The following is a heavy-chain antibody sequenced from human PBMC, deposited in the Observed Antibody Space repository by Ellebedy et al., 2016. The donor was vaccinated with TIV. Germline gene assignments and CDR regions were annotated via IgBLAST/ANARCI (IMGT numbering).Heavy chain of an antibody. D-gene: IGHD3-22*01. J-gene: IGHJ3*02. CDR2: ISGSGGST. CDR3: ARTYYYDTLNAFDI. Sequence: GESLKISXAASGFTFSSYAMSWVRQAPWKGLEWVSAISGSGGSTYYADSVKGRFTISRDNSKNTLYLQMNSLRAEDTAVYYCARTYYYDTLNAFDIWGQGTMVTVSS. CDR1: GFTFSSYA. V-gene: IGHV3-23*01.